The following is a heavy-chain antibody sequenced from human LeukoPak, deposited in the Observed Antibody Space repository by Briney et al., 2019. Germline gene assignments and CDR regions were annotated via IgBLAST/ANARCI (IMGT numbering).Heavy chain of an antibody. Sequence: GGSLRLSCAASGFTFSSYGMHWVRQAPGKGLEWVAVISYDGSNKYYADSVKGRFSISRDNSKNTLYLQMNSLRAEDTAVYYCAKEGGYNTGPDYFDCWGQGTLVTVSS. CDR1: GFTFSSYG. CDR3: AKEGGYNTGPDYFDC. J-gene: IGHJ4*02. CDR2: ISYDGSNK. D-gene: IGHD5-18*01. V-gene: IGHV3-30*18.